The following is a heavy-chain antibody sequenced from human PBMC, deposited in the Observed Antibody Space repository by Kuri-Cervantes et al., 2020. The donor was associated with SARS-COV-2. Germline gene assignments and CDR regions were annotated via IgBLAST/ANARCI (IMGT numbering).Heavy chain of an antibody. CDR1: GGSISSSSYY. CDR3: ARGDGAYSSSSPFDY. J-gene: IGHJ4*02. D-gene: IGHD6-6*01. CDR2: IYYSGST. V-gene: IGHV4-61*01. Sequence: SETLSLTCTVSGGSISSSSYYWSWIRQPPGKGLEWIGYIYYSGSTNYNPSLKSRVTISVDTSKNQFSLKLNSVTAADTAVYYCARGDGAYSSSSPFDYWGQGTLVTVSS.